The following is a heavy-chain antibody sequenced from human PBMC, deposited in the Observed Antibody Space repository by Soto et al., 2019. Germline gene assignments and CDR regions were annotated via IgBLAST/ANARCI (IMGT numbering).Heavy chain of an antibody. CDR3: AKSSSSWGWFDP. J-gene: IGHJ5*02. V-gene: IGHV3-23*01. D-gene: IGHD6-13*01. CDR2: ISGSGGST. Sequence: VGSLRLSCAASGFTFSSYAMSWVRQAPGKGLEWVSAISGSGGSTYYADSVKGRFTISRDNSKNTLYLQMNSLRAEDTAVYYCAKSSSSWGWFDPWGQGTLVTVSS. CDR1: GFTFSSYA.